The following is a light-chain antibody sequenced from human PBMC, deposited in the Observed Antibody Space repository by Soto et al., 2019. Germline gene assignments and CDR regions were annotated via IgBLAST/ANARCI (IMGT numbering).Light chain of an antibody. CDR3: SSYTSSSTYV. CDR1: SSDVGNSNG. Sequence: QSALTQPPSLSGSPGQSVAISCTGTSSDVGNSNGVSWYHQPPGTAPKLMIYDVNNRPSGVPDRSSGSKSGNTASLTISGLQAEDEGDYYCSSYTSSSTYVFGTGTKVTVL. V-gene: IGLV2-18*02. J-gene: IGLJ1*01. CDR2: DVN.